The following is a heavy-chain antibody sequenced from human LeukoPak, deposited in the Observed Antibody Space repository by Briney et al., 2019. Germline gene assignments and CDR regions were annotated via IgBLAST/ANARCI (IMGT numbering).Heavy chain of an antibody. D-gene: IGHD5-24*01. CDR1: GGSISSSSYY. J-gene: IGHJ4*02. Sequence: SETLSLTCTVSGGSISSSSYYWGWIRQPPGKGLEWIGSIYYSGSTYYNPSLKSRVTISVDTSKNQFSLKLSSVTAADTAMYYCARGEMALDYWGQGTLVTVSS. CDR2: IYYSGST. V-gene: IGHV4-39*01. CDR3: ARGEMALDY.